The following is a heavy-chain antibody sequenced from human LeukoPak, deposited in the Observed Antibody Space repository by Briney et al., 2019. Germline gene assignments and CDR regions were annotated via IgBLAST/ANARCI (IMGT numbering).Heavy chain of an antibody. CDR3: AKAGGYGDPRGFDY. D-gene: IGHD4-17*01. CDR2: ISWNSGTI. J-gene: IGHJ4*02. Sequence: GGSLRLSYAASGFIFDDYAMHWVRQAPGKGLEWVSGISWNSGTIDYADSVKGRFTISRDNAKNSLYLQMNSLRAEDTALYYCAKAGGYGDPRGFDYWGQGILVTVSS. CDR1: GFIFDDYA. V-gene: IGHV3-9*01.